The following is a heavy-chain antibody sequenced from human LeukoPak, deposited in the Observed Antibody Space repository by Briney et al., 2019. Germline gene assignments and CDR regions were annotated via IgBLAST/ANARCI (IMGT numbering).Heavy chain of an antibody. CDR3: ARLVRRQYYYDSGCYSYFDS. J-gene: IGHJ4*02. CDR1: GGSISSYY. CDR2: IYYSGST. D-gene: IGHD3-22*01. Sequence: SETLSLTCTVSGGSISSYYWSWIRQPPGKGLEWIGYIYYSGSTNYNPSLKSRVTISVDTSKNQFSLKLSSVTAADTAMYYCARLVRRQYYYDSGCYSYFDSWGQGTLVTVSS. V-gene: IGHV4-59*12.